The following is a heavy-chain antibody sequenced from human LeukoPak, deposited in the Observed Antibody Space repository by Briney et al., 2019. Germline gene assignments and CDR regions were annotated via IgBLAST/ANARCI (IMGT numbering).Heavy chain of an antibody. V-gene: IGHV4-31*03. CDR2: IYYSGST. J-gene: IGHJ3*02. D-gene: IGHD3-22*01. Sequence: KASETLSLTCTVSSGSISSGGYYWSWIRQHPGKGLEWIGYIYYSGSTYYNPSLKSRVTISVDTSKNQFSLKLSSVTAADTAVYYCARDLAGSGYDGMMIDIWGQGTMVTVSS. CDR1: SGSISSGGYY. CDR3: ARDLAGSGYDGMMIDI.